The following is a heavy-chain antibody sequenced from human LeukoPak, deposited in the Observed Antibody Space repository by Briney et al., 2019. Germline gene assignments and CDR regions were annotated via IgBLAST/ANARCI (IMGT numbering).Heavy chain of an antibody. V-gene: IGHV4-39*07. CDR2: IYYSGST. J-gene: IGHJ4*02. D-gene: IGHD2-15*01. CDR3: ARYYCPAGICYHFDY. Sequence: PSETLSLTCTVSGGSISSSSYYWGWIRQPPGKGLEWIGSIYYSGSTYYNPSLKSRVTISVDTSKNQFSLKLSSVTAADTAVYYCARYYCPAGICYHFDYWGQGTRVTVSS. CDR1: GGSISSSSYY.